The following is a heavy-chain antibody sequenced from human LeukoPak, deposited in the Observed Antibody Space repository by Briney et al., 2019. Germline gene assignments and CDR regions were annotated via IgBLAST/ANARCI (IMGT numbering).Heavy chain of an antibody. CDR1: GFTVSSKY. J-gene: IGHJ4*02. V-gene: IGHV3-53*01. CDR3: ARDCSSTSCYGFDY. D-gene: IGHD2-2*01. CDR2: IYSGGST. Sequence: TGGSLRLSCAASGFTVSSKYMSWVRQAPGKGLEWVSVIYSGGSTYYADSVKGRFTISRDNSKNTLYLQMNSLRAEDTAVYYCARDCSSTSCYGFDYWGQGTLVTVSS.